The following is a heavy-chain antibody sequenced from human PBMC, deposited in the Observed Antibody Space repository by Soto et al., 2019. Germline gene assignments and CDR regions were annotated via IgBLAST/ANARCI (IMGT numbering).Heavy chain of an antibody. CDR1: GFSLSTSGVG. V-gene: IGHV2-5*02. CDR2: IYWDDDK. Sequence: QITLKESGPTLVKPTQTLTLTCTFSGFSLSTSGVGVGWIRQPPGKALEWLALIYWDDDKHYSPSLKTRLTITKDTSKNQVVLTMTNMDPVDTATYYCSHSRYSSTWRTFDIWGQGTMVTVSS. CDR3: SHSRYSSTWRTFDI. D-gene: IGHD6-13*01. J-gene: IGHJ3*02.